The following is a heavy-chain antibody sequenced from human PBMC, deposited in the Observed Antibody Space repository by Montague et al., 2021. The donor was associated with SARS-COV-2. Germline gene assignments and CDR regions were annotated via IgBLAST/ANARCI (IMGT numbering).Heavy chain of an antibody. CDR1: GESFSGYY. J-gene: IGHJ6*02. CDR3: ARSTVTNAPFGFSNKLRSRYNGMDV. Sequence: SETLSLTCAVYGESFSGYYLNWIRQPPGKGLEWIGEINHSGSTNYNPSLKSRVTIAVDTSKNQFSLKVTSVTAADTAVFYCARSTVTNAPFGFSNKLRSRYNGMDVWGQGTTVTVSS. CDR2: INHSGST. D-gene: IGHD4-17*01. V-gene: IGHV4-34*01.